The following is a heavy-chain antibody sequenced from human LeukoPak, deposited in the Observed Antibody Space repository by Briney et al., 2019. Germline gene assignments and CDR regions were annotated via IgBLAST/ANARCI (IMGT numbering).Heavy chain of an antibody. CDR1: GFTFSSYA. CDR3: ARFETVGVTTADS. Sequence: GGSLRLSCAASGFTFSSYAMSWVRQAPGKGREWVSALSGSVGSTYYADSVKGRFTISRDNARNSLYLQMNSLRAEDTAVYYCARFETVGVTTADSWGQGTLVTVSS. J-gene: IGHJ4*02. D-gene: IGHD1-26*01. V-gene: IGHV3-23*01. CDR2: LSGSVGST.